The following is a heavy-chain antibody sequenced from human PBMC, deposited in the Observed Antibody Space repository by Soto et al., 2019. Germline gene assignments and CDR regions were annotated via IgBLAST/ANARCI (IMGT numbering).Heavy chain of an antibody. V-gene: IGHV3-30*18. J-gene: IGHJ4*02. CDR2: ISYDGSNK. D-gene: IGHD3-3*01. CDR1: GFTFSSYG. Sequence: GGSLRLSCAASGFTFSSYGMHWVRQAPGKGLEWVAVISYDGSNKYYADSVKGRFTISRDNSKNTLYLQMNSLRAEDTAVYYCAKVRFLEWLLSDFDYWGQGTLVTVSS. CDR3: AKVRFLEWLLSDFDY.